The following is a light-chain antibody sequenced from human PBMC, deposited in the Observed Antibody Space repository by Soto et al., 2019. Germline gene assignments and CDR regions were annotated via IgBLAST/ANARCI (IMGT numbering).Light chain of an antibody. V-gene: IGLV1-40*01. J-gene: IGLJ1*01. Sequence: QFALSQPPSVSGAPGQRITISCTGSSFNIGANYDVHWYRQVPGTAPKLLMSGDNNRPSGVADRFSGSKSGTSASLAITRLQAEDEADYYCQSYDSSLNRVFGTGTKVTVL. CDR1: SFNIGANYD. CDR2: GDN. CDR3: QSYDSSLNRV.